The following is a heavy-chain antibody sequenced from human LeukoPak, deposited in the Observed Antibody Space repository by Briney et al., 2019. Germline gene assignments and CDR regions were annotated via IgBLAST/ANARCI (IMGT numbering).Heavy chain of an antibody. CDR2: INHSRST. CDR1: GGSLSGYY. Sequence: SETLSLTCGVYGGSLSGYYWTWIRQPPGKGLEWIGEINHSRSTNYNPSLKSRVTISVDTSQNQLFLKLTSVTAADTAVYFCARERAAMDSWGQGTLVTVSS. V-gene: IGHV4-34*01. CDR3: ARERAAMDS. J-gene: IGHJ4*02. D-gene: IGHD5-18*01.